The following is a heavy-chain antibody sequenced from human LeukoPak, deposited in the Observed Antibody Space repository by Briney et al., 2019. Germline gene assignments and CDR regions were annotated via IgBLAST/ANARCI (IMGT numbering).Heavy chain of an antibody. CDR3: ARQSSGYYRYFDY. Sequence: GESLKISCKGSGYSFTNYWIGWVRQMPGKGLEWMGVIYPGDSDIRYSPSFQGQVTMSADKSISTAYLQWSALKASDTAMYYCARQSSGYYRYFDYWGQGTLVTVSS. CDR1: GYSFTNYW. V-gene: IGHV5-51*01. D-gene: IGHD6-19*01. J-gene: IGHJ4*02. CDR2: IYPGDSDI.